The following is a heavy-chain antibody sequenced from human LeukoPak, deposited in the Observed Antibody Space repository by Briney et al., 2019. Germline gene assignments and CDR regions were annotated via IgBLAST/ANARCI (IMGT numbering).Heavy chain of an antibody. J-gene: IGHJ4*02. Sequence: ASVKVSCKASGYTFTGYYMHWVRQAPGQGLEWMGWINPNSGGTNYAQKFQGRVTMTRDTSISTAYMELSRLRSDDTAVYYCASSSRDLEWLSNGGYYFDYWGQGTLVTVSS. V-gene: IGHV1-2*02. CDR1: GYTFTGYY. CDR2: INPNSGGT. D-gene: IGHD3-3*01. CDR3: ASSSRDLEWLSNGGYYFDY.